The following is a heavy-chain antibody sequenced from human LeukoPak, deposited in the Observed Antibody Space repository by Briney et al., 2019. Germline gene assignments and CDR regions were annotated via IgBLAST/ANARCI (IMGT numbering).Heavy chain of an antibody. CDR2: IYYSGST. CDR3: ARHGRGDSSGYQSFFGY. CDR1: GGSISSYY. D-gene: IGHD3-22*01. V-gene: IGHV4-59*08. J-gene: IGHJ4*02. Sequence: SETLSLICTVSGGSISSYYWSWIRQPPGKGLEWIGYIYYSGSTKCNPSLKSRVTLSVDTSKNQFSLKLSSVTAADTAVYYCARHGRGDSSGYQSFFGYWGQGTLVTVSS.